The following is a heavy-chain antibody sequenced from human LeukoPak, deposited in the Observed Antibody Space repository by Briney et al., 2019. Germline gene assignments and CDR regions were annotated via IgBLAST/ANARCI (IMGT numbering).Heavy chain of an antibody. CDR2: IYYSGST. J-gene: IGHJ6*02. CDR3: AREHIVVVTAISPNYYYYYGMDV. Sequence: SETLSLTCTVSGGSISSGDYYWGWIRQPPGKGLEWIGSIYYSGSTYYNPSLKSRVTISVDTSKNQFSLKLSSVTAADTAVYYCAREHIVVVTAISPNYYYYYGMDVWGQGTTVTVSS. CDR1: GGSISSGDYY. V-gene: IGHV4-39*07. D-gene: IGHD2-21*02.